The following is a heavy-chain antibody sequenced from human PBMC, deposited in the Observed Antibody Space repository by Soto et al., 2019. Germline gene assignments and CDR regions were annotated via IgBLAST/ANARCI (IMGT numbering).Heavy chain of an antibody. J-gene: IGHJ6*02. V-gene: IGHV4-30-4*01. Sequence: TLSLTCTVSGGSISSGDYYWSWVRQPPGKGLEWIGYIYYSGSTYYNPSLKSRVTISVDTSKNQFSLKLSSVTAADTAVYYCARHPPPPGYYSSYGRDVWGQGTTFTVPS. CDR2: IYYSGST. CDR1: GGSISSGDYY. CDR3: ARHPPPPGYYSSYGRDV.